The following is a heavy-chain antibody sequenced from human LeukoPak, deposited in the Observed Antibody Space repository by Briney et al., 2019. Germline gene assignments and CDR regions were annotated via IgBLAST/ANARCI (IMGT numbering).Heavy chain of an antibody. J-gene: IGHJ4*02. CDR1: GGSFSGYY. Sequence: SETLSLACAVYGGSFSGYYWSWIRQPPGKGLEWIGEINHSGSTNYNPSLKSRVTISVDTSKNQFSLKLSSVTAADAAVYYCARGHPFDYWGQGTLVTVSS. CDR2: INHSGST. V-gene: IGHV4-34*01. CDR3: ARGHPFDY.